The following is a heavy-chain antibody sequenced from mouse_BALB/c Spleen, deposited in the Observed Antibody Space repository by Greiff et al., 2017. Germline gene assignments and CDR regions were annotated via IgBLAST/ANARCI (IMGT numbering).Heavy chain of an antibody. D-gene: IGHD1-1*01. V-gene: IGHV1-63*01. J-gene: IGHJ2*01. CDR2: IYPGSGNT. Sequence: QVQLQQSGAELVRPGTSVKISCKASGYAFTNYWLGWVKQRPGHGLEWIGDIYPGSGNTYYNEKFKGKATLTADKSSSTAYMQLSRLTSEDSAVYFCARKITTVVATNYFDYWGQGTTLTVSS. CDR1: GYAFTNYW. CDR3: ARKITTVVATNYFDY.